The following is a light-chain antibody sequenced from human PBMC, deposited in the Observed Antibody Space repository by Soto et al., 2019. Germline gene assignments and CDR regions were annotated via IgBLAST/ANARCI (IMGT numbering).Light chain of an antibody. J-gene: IGKJ4*01. CDR3: QQYTNFPLT. CDR2: EAS. CDR1: QGISNF. V-gene: IGKV1D-13*01. Sequence: AIQLTQSPSSLSASVGDRVTITCRASQGISNFLAWYKQKPGKAPKLLIHEASRLESGVPSRFSGSESGTEFTLTISGLHAEDSATYYCQQYTNFPLTFGGGTKVEIK.